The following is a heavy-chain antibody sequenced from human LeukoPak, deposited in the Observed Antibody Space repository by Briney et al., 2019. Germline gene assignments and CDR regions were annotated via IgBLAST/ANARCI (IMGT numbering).Heavy chain of an antibody. V-gene: IGHV3-7*01. CDR1: GFTFSSYW. CDR2: IKQDASEK. Sequence: GGSLRLSCAASGFTFSSYWMSWVRQAPGKGLEWVANIKQDASEKYYVDSVKGRFTISRDNAKNSLYLQMNSLRAEDTAVYYCARDSVCYDFWSGYYMNYWGQGSLVTVSS. D-gene: IGHD3-3*01. J-gene: IGHJ4*02. CDR3: ARDSVCYDFWSGYYMNY.